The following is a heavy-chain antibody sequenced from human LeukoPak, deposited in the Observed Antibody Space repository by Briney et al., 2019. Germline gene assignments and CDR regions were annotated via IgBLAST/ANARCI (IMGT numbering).Heavy chain of an antibody. CDR2: ISYDGSFQ. CDR1: GFTFSSHA. D-gene: IGHD1-26*01. V-gene: IGHV3-30-3*01. J-gene: IGHJ4*02. Sequence: GGSLRLSCSVSGFTFSSHAMHWVRQAPGKGLECVAYISYDGSFQYHADSVKGRFTISRDNSKDMLYLQMNSLRVDASATYYCVGEVGSRQMNSWGQGTLVTVSS. CDR3: VGEVGSRQMNS.